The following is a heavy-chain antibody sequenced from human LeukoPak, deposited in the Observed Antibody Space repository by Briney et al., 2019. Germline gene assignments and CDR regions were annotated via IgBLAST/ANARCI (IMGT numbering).Heavy chain of an antibody. CDR2: ISYDGADP. CDR1: GFTFGRYP. D-gene: IGHD3-16*01. J-gene: IGHJ3*01. CDR3: AKEPFGPNVFDF. V-gene: IGHV3-30*04. Sequence: GGSLRLSCAASGFTFGRYPLHWVRQAPGKGLERVASISYDGADPYYADSVRGRFTISRDNSKDTLYLQMNSLRPEDTAVYYCAKEPFGPNVFDFWGQGTMVAVSS.